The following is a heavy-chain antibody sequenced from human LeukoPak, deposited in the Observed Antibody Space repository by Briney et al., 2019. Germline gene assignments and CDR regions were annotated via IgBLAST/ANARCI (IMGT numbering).Heavy chain of an antibody. V-gene: IGHV3-7*01. D-gene: IGHD4-17*01. CDR3: ARDDYGYYFDY. Sequence: PGGSLRLSCAASGFTFSSYWMSWVRQAPGKGLEWVANIKQDGSVKYYVDSVKGRFTISRDNAKNSLYLQMNSLRAEDTAVYYCARDDYGYYFDYWGQGTLVTVSS. CDR1: GFTFSSYW. J-gene: IGHJ4*02. CDR2: IKQDGSVK.